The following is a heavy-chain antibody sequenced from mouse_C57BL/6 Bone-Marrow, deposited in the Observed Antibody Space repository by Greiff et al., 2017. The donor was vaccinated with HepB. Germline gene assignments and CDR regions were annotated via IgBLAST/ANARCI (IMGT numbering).Heavy chain of an antibody. CDR2: ISYDGSN. CDR3: ARVYYYGSIHYFDY. CDR1: GYSITSGYY. J-gene: IGHJ2*01. D-gene: IGHD1-1*01. Sequence: ESGPGLVKPSQSLSLTCSVTGYSITSGYYWNWIRQFPGNKLEWMGYISYDGSNNYNPSLKNRISITRDPSKNQFFLKLNSVTTEDTATYYCARVYYYGSIHYFDYWGQGTTLTVSS. V-gene: IGHV3-6*01.